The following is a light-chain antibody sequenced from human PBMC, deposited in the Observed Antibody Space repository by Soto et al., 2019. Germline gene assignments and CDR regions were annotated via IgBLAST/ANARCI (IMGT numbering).Light chain of an antibody. Sequence: EIVLAQSPGTVSLSPGERATLSCRASQSVSSSYLAWYQQKPGQAPRLLIYGASSRATGIPDRFSGSGSGTDFTLTISRLEPEDFAVYYCQQYAGSRVSLTFGQGTKVEIK. CDR2: GAS. J-gene: IGKJ1*01. V-gene: IGKV3-20*01. CDR1: QSVSSSY. CDR3: QQYAGSRVSLT.